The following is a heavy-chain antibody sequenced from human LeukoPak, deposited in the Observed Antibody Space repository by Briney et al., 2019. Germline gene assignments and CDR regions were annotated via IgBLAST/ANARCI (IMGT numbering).Heavy chain of an antibody. J-gene: IGHJ6*02. V-gene: IGHV1-46*01. Sequence: ASVKVSCKASGYTFTSYYMHWVRQAPGQGLEWMGITNPSGGSTSYAQKFQGRVTMTRDTSTSTVYMELSSLRSEDTAVYYCARGKWFGEAYYYYYYGMDVWGQGTTVTVSS. CDR2: TNPSGGST. CDR1: GYTFTSYY. D-gene: IGHD3-10*01. CDR3: ARGKWFGEAYYYYYYGMDV.